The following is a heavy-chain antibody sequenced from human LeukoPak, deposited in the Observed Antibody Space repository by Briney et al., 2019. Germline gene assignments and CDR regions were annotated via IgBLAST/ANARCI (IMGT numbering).Heavy chain of an antibody. Sequence: NPSETLSLTCAVYGGSFSGYYWGWIRQPPGKGLEWIGSMYYSGNTYYNPSLKSRVTISVDTSKNQFSLNLSSVTAADTAVYYCARDNNGDYDFDYWGQGTLVTVSS. J-gene: IGHJ4*02. CDR1: GGSFSGYY. D-gene: IGHD4-17*01. CDR3: ARDNNGDYDFDY. V-gene: IGHV4-34*01. CDR2: MYYSGNT.